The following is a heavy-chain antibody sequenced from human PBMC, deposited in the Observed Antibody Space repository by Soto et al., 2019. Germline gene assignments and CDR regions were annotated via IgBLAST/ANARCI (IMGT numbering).Heavy chain of an antibody. CDR3: AGVVAVAAYY. Sequence: QVQLVESGGGVVQPGRSLRLSCAASGFTFSSYAMHWVRQAPGKGLEWVAVISYDGSNKYYADSVKGRFTISRDNSKNTLYLQMNSLRAEDTAVYYCAGVVAVAAYYWGQGTLVTVSS. D-gene: IGHD6-19*01. V-gene: IGHV3-30-3*01. CDR1: GFTFSSYA. J-gene: IGHJ4*02. CDR2: ISYDGSNK.